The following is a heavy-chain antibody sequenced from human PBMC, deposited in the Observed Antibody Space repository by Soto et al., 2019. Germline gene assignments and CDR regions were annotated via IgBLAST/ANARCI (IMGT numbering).Heavy chain of an antibody. CDR3: SRGPPYRGFDF. J-gene: IGHJ4*02. V-gene: IGHV1-8*01. D-gene: IGHD3-10*01. CDR2: MSPKTGNT. Sequence: QVQLVQSGADVKKPGASVKVSCKASGYTFTSYDINWVRQATGQGLEWIGWMSPKTGNTGYAQNFQGRVTMTRNPPISPAYIEPSSLTSEDTAVYYCSRGPPYRGFDFWGQGTLVPVSS. CDR1: GYTFTSYD.